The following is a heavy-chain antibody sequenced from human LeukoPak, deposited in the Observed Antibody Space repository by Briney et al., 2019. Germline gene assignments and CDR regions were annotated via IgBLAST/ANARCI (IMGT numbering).Heavy chain of an antibody. J-gene: IGHJ4*02. V-gene: IGHV5-10-1*01. CDR2: IDPSYANT. CDR1: GYSFTSYW. CDR3: ARHSRGYCSSTSCYTYFDY. D-gene: IGHD2-2*02. Sequence: GESLRISCKGSGYSFTSYWISWARQMPGKGVEGMGRIDPSYANTNSNASCQGHVTISADTSISTAYLQWSSLKASDTAMYYCARHSRGYCSSTSCYTYFDYWGQGTLVTVSS.